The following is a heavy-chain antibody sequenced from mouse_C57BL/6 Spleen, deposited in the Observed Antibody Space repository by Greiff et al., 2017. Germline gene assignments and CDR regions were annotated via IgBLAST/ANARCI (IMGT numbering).Heavy chain of an antibody. CDR1: GYSFTGYY. Sequence: VQLQQSGPELVKPGASVKISCKASGYSFTGYYMNWVKQSPEKSLEWIGEINPSTGGTTYNQKFKAKATLTVDKSSSTAYMQLKSLTSEDSAVYYCASRLRHYAMDYWGQGTSVTVSS. V-gene: IGHV1-42*01. CDR2: INPSTGGT. CDR3: ASRLRHYAMDY. D-gene: IGHD2-2*01. J-gene: IGHJ4*01.